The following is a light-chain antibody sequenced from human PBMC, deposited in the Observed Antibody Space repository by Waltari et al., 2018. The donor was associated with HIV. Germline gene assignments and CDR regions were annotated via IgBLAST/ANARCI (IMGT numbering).Light chain of an antibody. CDR1: RSNIGTNT. V-gene: IGLV1-44*01. Sequence: QSVLTQPPSASATPGQGVGISCSGSRSNIGTNTVNWYQHLPGTAPKLLIYSNDQRPSGVPDRISGSKSGTSASLAISGLRSEDEADYYCAVWDDSLNGVVFGGGTKLTVL. CDR2: SND. CDR3: AVWDDSLNGVV. J-gene: IGLJ2*01.